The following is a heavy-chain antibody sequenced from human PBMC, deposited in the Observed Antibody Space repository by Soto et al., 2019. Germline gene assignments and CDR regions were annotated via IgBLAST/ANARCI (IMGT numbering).Heavy chain of an antibody. D-gene: IGHD2-8*01. CDR3: ARHKKNADALLDY. CDR1: GYSFPTYW. J-gene: IGHJ4*02. Sequence: EVQLVQSGGEVKKPGESLKISCKGSGYSFPTYWISWVRQMPGKGLEWMGRIDPSDSYTSYRPSFQGHVTISVDKSISTAYLQLSSLQASDTAMYYCARHKKNADALLDYWDQGTLVTVSS. V-gene: IGHV5-10-1*03. CDR2: IDPSDSYT.